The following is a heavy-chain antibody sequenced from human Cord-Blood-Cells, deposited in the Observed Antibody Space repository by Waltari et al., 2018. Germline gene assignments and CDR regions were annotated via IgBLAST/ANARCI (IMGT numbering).Heavy chain of an antibody. CDR3: ARFPSDYVFDY. CDR2: IYWNDDK. CDR1: GFSLNTSGVG. D-gene: IGHD4-17*01. V-gene: IGHV2-5*01. Sequence: QITLKESGPTLVKPTQTLTLTCTFSGFSLNTSGVGVGWIRQPPGKALEWLALIYWNDDKRYSPSLKSRLTITKDTSKNQVVLTMTNMDPVDTATYYCARFPSDYVFDYWGQGTLVTVSS. J-gene: IGHJ4*02.